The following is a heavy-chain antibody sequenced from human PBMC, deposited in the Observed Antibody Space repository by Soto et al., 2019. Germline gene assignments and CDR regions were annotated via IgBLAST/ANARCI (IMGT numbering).Heavy chain of an antibody. D-gene: IGHD1-26*01. J-gene: IGHJ4*02. Sequence: GASVKVPCKASGYSFTAYYIPWVRQAPGQGLEWVGWINPTSGGANYAQKFQGRVTVTRDTSISTAYMELTRLRSDDTAVYYCARDMVGVGVRFDNGGQGTRVTVSS. V-gene: IGHV1-2*02. CDR3: ARDMVGVGVRFDN. CDR2: INPTSGGA. CDR1: GYSFTAYY.